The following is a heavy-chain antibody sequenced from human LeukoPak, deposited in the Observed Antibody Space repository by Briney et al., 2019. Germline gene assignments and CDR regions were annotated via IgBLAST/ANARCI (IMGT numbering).Heavy chain of an antibody. Sequence: SETLSLTCTVSGGSISSGSYYWSWIRQPAGKGLEWIGRIYTSGSTNYNPSLKGRVTISVDTSKNQFSLKLSSVTAADTAVYYCARVVSAAPYYYYYYMDVWGKGTTVTVSS. CDR1: GGSISSGSYY. CDR3: ARVVSAAPYYYYYYMDV. CDR2: IYTSGST. J-gene: IGHJ6*03. V-gene: IGHV4-61*02. D-gene: IGHD2-2*01.